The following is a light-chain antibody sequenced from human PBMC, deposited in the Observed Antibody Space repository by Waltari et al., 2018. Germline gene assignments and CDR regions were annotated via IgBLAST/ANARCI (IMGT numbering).Light chain of an antibody. CDR1: SSNIGSNT. Sequence: QSVLTQPPSASGTPGQRVTISCSGSSSNIGSNTVNWYQQPPGTAPKLLISSNNQRPSGVPDRFSGSKSGTSASRAISGLQSEDEADYYCAAWDDSLNGWVFGGGTKLTVL. CDR3: AAWDDSLNGWV. J-gene: IGLJ3*02. CDR2: SNN. V-gene: IGLV1-44*01.